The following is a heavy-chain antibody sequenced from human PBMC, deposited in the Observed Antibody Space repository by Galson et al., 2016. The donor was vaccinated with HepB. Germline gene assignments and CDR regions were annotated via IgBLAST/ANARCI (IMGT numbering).Heavy chain of an antibody. J-gene: IGHJ4*02. CDR1: GYTLAEVF. Sequence: SVKVSCKVSGYTLAEVFMHWVRQAPGKGLEWMGGFDPDRAERIYDQKFQGRVTMTEDTSTDTAYLVLSSLRSEDTTVYCCATASRDYENLAASMFMDLGFDSWGQGTLVTVSS. V-gene: IGHV1-24*01. CDR3: ATASRDYENLAASMFMDLGFDS. CDR2: FDPDRAER. D-gene: IGHD3-10*02.